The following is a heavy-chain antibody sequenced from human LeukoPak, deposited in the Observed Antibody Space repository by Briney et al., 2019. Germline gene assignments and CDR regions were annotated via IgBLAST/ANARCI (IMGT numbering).Heavy chain of an antibody. CDR1: GGSFSGYY. CDR2: INHSGST. V-gene: IGHV4-34*01. CDR3: ARDRSGWYGEDY. Sequence: PSETLSLTCAVYGGSFSGYYWSWIRQPPGKGLEWIGEINHSGSTNYNPSLKSRVTISLDTSKNQFSLKLSSVTAADTAVYYCARDRSGWYGEDYWGQGTLVTVSS. J-gene: IGHJ4*02. D-gene: IGHD6-19*01.